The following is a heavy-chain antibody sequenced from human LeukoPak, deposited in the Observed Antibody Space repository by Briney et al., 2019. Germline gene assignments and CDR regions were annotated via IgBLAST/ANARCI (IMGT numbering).Heavy chain of an antibody. CDR3: ARSPYGGTTAGYYFDY. Sequence: GGSLRLSCAASGFTFRSYSMNWVRQAPGKGLEWVSSISSGSSYIYYADSVKGRFTISRDNAKNSLYLQMNSLRAEDTAVYYCARSPYGGTTAGYYFDYWGQGTLVTVSS. CDR1: GFTFRSYS. D-gene: IGHD1-14*01. J-gene: IGHJ4*02. V-gene: IGHV3-21*06. CDR2: ISSGSSYI.